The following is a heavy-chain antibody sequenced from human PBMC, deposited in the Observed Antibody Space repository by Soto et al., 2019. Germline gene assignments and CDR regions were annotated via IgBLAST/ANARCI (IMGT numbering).Heavy chain of an antibody. Sequence: QVQLVQSGAEVMKPGSSVKVSCRASGDTFSSYTVSWVRQAPGQGLEWMGRIIPVLGVTNYAQKLRCRVTIPANDSRKTGYRDLDVLRSEDTAVYYCASRRDCGTDCCHKYYYGMDVWGQGTAVTVSS. CDR2: IIPVLGVT. CDR3: ASRRDCGTDCCHKYYYGMDV. D-gene: IGHD2-21*02. CDR1: GDTFSSYT. V-gene: IGHV1-69*02. J-gene: IGHJ6*02.